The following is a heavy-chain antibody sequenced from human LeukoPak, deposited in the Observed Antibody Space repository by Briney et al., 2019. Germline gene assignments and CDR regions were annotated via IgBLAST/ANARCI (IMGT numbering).Heavy chain of an antibody. V-gene: IGHV3-23*01. CDR2: ISGSGGST. CDR3: AKDFLHYGLGWFDP. CDR1: GFTFSSYA. J-gene: IGHJ5*02. Sequence: PGGSLRLSCAASGFTFSSYAMSWVRQAPGKGLEWVSAISGSGGSTYYADSVKGRFTISRGNSKNTLYLQMNSLRAEDTAVYYCAKDFLHYGLGWFDPWGQGTLVTVSS. D-gene: IGHD3-16*01.